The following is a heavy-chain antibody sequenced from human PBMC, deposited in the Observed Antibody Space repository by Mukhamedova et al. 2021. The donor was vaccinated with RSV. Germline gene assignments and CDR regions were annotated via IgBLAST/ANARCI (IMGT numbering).Heavy chain of an antibody. D-gene: IGHD6-13*01. Sequence: TFSSYGMHWVRQAPGKGLEWVAVISYDGSNKYYADSVKGRFTISRDNFKNTLYLQMNSLRAEDTAVYYCTKTRPTRPYSSSWY. CDR2: ISYDGSNK. CDR3: TKTRPTRPYSSSWY. CDR1: TFSSYG. J-gene: IGHJ2*01. V-gene: IGHV3-30*18.